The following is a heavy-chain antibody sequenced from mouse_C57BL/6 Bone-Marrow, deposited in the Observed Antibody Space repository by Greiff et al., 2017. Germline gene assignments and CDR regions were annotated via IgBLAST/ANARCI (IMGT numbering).Heavy chain of an antibody. D-gene: IGHD2-4*01. CDR1: GYAFSSYW. Sequence: QVQLQQSGAELVKPGASVKISCKASGYAFSSYWMNWVKQRPGKGLEWIGQIYPGDGDTNSNGKFKGKATLTADKSSRPAYMQLSSLTSADSAVYCCARDSYDYENYAMDYWGQGTSVTVSS. CDR3: ARDSYDYENYAMDY. CDR2: IYPGDGDT. V-gene: IGHV1-80*01. J-gene: IGHJ4*01.